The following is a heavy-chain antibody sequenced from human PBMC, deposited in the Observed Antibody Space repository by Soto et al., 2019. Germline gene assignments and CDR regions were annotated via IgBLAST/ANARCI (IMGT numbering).Heavy chain of an antibody. Sequence: GGSLRLSCAASGFTFSDYYMSWIRQAPGKGLEWVSYISSSGSTIYYADSVKGRITISRDNSKNTLYLQMNSLTTDDTAVYYCAKRGPGGTNYFDYWGQGTLVTVSS. V-gene: IGHV3-11*04. CDR1: GFTFSDYY. J-gene: IGHJ4*02. CDR3: AKRGPGGTNYFDY. D-gene: IGHD2-8*01. CDR2: ISSSGSTI.